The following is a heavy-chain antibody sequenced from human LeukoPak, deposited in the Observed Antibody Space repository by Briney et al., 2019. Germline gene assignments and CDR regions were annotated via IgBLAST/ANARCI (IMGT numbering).Heavy chain of an antibody. J-gene: IGHJ1*01. D-gene: IGHD1-26*01. CDR3: ATPPGGH. CDR1: GYTFTSYG. Sequence: SVKVSCKASGYTFTSYGISWVRQAPGQGLEWMGGIIPIFGTANYAQKFQGRVTITTDESTSTAYMELSSLRSDDTAVYYCATPPGGHWGQGTLVTVSS. CDR2: IIPIFGTA. V-gene: IGHV1-69*05.